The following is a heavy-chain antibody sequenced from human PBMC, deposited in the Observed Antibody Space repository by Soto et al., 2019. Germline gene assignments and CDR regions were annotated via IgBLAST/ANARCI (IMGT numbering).Heavy chain of an antibody. Sequence: QLQLQESGSGLVKPSQTLSLTCAVSSGSISSGGYSWSWIRQSPGKGLEWIGYISHSGSTYYNPSLKSRVHTSADRSKNQFALKLSSVPAADTAVYYCASGSPGPHYWGQGTLVTVSS. J-gene: IGHJ4*02. CDR3: ASGSPGPHY. CDR2: ISHSGST. V-gene: IGHV4-30-2*06. CDR1: SGSISSGGYS.